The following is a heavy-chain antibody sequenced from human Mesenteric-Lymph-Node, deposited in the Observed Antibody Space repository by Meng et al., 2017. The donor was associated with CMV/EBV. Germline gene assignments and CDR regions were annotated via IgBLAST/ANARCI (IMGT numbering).Heavy chain of an antibody. V-gene: IGHV3-7*01. CDR1: GFTCSSYW. CDR2: IKQDGSEK. J-gene: IGHJ6*02. D-gene: IGHD3-16*01. CDR3: AREDYGADYYYGMDV. Sequence: GGSQRPCCAASGFTCSSYWMSWVRQAPGKGLEGVANIKQDGSEKYYVDSVKGRFTISRDNAKNSLHLQMNSLRAEDTAVYYCAREDYGADYYYGMDVWGQGTTVTVSS.